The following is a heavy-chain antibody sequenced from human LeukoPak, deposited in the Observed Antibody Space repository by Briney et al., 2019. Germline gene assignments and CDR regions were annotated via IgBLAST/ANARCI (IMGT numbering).Heavy chain of an antibody. CDR3: ARYITMVRGAGFDP. CDR2: IYYSGST. D-gene: IGHD3-10*01. Sequence: SETLSLTCTVSGGSISGYYWSWIRQPPGKGLEWIGYIYYSGSTNYNPSLKSRVTISVDTSKNQFSLKLSSVTAADTAVYYCARYITMVRGAGFDPWGQGTLVTVSS. J-gene: IGHJ5*02. CDR1: GGSISGYY. V-gene: IGHV4-59*01.